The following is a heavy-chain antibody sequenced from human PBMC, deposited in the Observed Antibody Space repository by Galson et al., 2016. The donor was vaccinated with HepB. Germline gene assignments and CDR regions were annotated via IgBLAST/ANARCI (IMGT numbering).Heavy chain of an antibody. CDR1: GGSISSGGYY. Sequence: SETLSLTCTVSGGSISSGGYYWSWLRQHPGKGLEWIGEIYHSGSTNYNPSLKSRVTISVDKSKNQFSLRLGSVPAADTAVYYCARWRWGHWFDPWGQGTLVTVSS. J-gene: IGHJ5*02. CDR3: ARWRWGHWFDP. D-gene: IGHD4-23*01. V-gene: IGHV4-39*07. CDR2: IYHSGST.